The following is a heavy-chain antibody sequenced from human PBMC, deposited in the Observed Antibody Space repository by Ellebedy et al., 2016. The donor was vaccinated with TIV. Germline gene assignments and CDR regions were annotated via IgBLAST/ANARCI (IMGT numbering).Heavy chain of an antibody. CDR2: LHPSGTT. V-gene: IGHV4-4*07. D-gene: IGHD3-10*01. CDR1: GGSICSFY. Sequence: MPSETLSLTCTVSGGSICSFYWSWIRQPAGKGPEWIGLLHPSGTTNYNDSLKSRVTVSVDTSKNQFSLKLVSVTPADTAVYYCARGGASSLPFDYWGQGVLVTVSS. J-gene: IGHJ4*02. CDR3: ARGGASSLPFDY.